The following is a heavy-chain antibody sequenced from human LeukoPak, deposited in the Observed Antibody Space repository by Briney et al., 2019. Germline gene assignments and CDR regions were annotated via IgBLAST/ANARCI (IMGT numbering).Heavy chain of an antibody. Sequence: ASVTVSCKASGYTFTSYGISWVRQAPGQGLGWMGWISAYNGNTNYAQKLQGRVTMTRDTSTSTVYMELSSLRSEDTAVYYCARDLGSSGIDYWGQGTLVTVSS. J-gene: IGHJ4*02. D-gene: IGHD1-14*01. V-gene: IGHV1-18*01. CDR3: ARDLGSSGIDY. CDR1: GYTFTSYG. CDR2: ISAYNGNT.